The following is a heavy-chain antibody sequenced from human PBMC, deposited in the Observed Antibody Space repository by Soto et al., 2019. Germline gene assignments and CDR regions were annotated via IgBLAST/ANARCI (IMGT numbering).Heavy chain of an antibody. CDR2: INPKRGGT. CDR1: GYTFIDYY. J-gene: IGHJ5*01. V-gene: IGHV1-2*02. CDR3: ARGVGGSWFDS. Sequence: QVQLVQSGTEVKKPGASVKVSCKASGYTFIDYYIHWVRQAPGQGLEWMGWINPKRGGTNYAQKCQAXXTXTTXTYIREPSMDLIRLTSDDTAVYDWARGVGGSWFDSWGQGTLVFVSS. D-gene: IGHD3-10*01.